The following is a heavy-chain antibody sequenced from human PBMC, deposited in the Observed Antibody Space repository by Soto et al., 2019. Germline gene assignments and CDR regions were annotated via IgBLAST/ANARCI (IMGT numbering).Heavy chain of an antibody. CDR2: TYYRSKWYN. V-gene: IGHV6-1*01. D-gene: IGHD3-22*01. CDR3: ARLRDYYDTSGYFSEALDY. Sequence: SQTLSLTCAISGDRVSSNSAAWNWIRQSPSRGLEWLGRTYYRSKWYNDYAASVKSRITINPDTSKNQFSLQLNSVTPEDTAVYFCARLRDYYDTSGYFSEALDYWGQGTLVTVS. CDR1: GDRVSSNSAA. J-gene: IGHJ4*02.